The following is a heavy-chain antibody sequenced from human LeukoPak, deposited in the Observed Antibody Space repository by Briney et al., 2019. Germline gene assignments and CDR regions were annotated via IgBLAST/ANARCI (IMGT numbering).Heavy chain of an antibody. J-gene: IGHJ4*02. CDR1: GFTFSSYA. V-gene: IGHV3-30-3*01. CDR3: ARTAWNYFGSGNYYAPDY. CDR2: ISYDGSNK. Sequence: GSLRLSCAASGFTFSSYAMHWVRQAPGKGLEWVAVISYDGSNKYYADSVKGRFTTSRDNSKNTLYLQMNSLRVDDTAIYYCARTAWNYFGSGNYYAPDYWGQGTLVTVSS. D-gene: IGHD3-10*01.